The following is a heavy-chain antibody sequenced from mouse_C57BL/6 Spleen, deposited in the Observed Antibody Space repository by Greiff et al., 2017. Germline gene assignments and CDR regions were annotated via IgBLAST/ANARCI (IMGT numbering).Heavy chain of an antibody. Sequence: QVQLQQPGAELVKPGASVKLSCKASGYTFTSYWMHWVKQRPGRGLEWIGRIDPTSGGTKYNEKFKSKATLTVDKPSSTAYMQLSSLTSEDSAVYYGAREEESMMVTPPHFDYWGQGTTLTVSS. CDR2: IDPTSGGT. J-gene: IGHJ2*01. CDR1: GYTFTSYW. D-gene: IGHD2-3*01. V-gene: IGHV1-72*01. CDR3: AREEESMMVTPPHFDY.